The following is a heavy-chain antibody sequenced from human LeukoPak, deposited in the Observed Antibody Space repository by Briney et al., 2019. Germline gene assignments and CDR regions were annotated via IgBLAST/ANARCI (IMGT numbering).Heavy chain of an antibody. J-gene: IGHJ3*02. CDR3: ASNWDAFDI. D-gene: IGHD1-20*01. CDR1: GGSFSGYY. Sequence: SETLSLTCAVYGGSFSGYYWSWIRQPPGKGLEWIGEINHSGSTNYNPSLKSRVTISVDTSKTQFSLKLSSVTAADTAVYYCASNWDAFDIWGQGTMVTVSS. V-gene: IGHV4-34*01. CDR2: INHSGST.